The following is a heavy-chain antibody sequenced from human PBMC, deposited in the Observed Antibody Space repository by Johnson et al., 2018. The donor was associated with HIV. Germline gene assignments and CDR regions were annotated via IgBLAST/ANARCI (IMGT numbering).Heavy chain of an antibody. D-gene: IGHD1-26*01. CDR1: GFTVSSNY. V-gene: IGHV3-66*01. J-gene: IGHJ3*02. Sequence: EQLVESGGGVVRPGGSLRLSCAASGFTVSSNYMSWVRQAPGKGLEWVSVIYSGGSIYYADSVKGRFSISRDNSKNTLYLQMNSLRVEDTAVYYCAREGAWEVRPGAFDIWGQGTMVTVSS. CDR3: AREGAWEVRPGAFDI. CDR2: IYSGGSI.